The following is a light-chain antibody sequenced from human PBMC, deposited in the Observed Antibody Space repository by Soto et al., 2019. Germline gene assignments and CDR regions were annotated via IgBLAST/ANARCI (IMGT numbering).Light chain of an antibody. Sequence: EIVLTQSPGTLSLSPGERATLSCRASRTITSDYLAWYQQKPGQAPRLLIYGASNRATGIPDRFTGSGFGTDFTLTVSSLEPQDFAVYYCQQYGTSPVTFGGGTKVDIK. CDR1: RTITSDY. CDR2: GAS. CDR3: QQYGTSPVT. J-gene: IGKJ4*01. V-gene: IGKV3-20*01.